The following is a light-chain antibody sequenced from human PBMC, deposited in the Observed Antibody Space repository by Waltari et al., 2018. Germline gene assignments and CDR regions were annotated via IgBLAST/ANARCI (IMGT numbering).Light chain of an antibody. CDR2: YAS. V-gene: IGKV3-11*01. CDR3: QQRGNWPPWT. J-gene: IGKJ1*01. Sequence: EIVLTQSPATLSLSPGERATLSCRASQSVSSYLAWYQQKPGQAPRLLLYYASNRATGIPARFSGSGSGTDFTLTISSLEPEDFAVYYCQQRGNWPPWTFGQGTKVEIK. CDR1: QSVSSY.